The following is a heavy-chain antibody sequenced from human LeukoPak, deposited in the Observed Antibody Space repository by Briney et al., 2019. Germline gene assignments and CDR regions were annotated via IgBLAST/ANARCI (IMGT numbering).Heavy chain of an antibody. CDR1: GFTFSSYW. CDR2: INSHGSST. Sequence: GGSLRLSCAASGFTFSSYWMHWVRQAPGKGLVGVSRINSHGSSTSYGDSVKGRFTISRDNAKNTLYLQMNSLRAEDTAVYYCTRDGGYNAFDIWGQGTMVTVSS. D-gene: IGHD5-12*01. J-gene: IGHJ3*02. V-gene: IGHV3-74*01. CDR3: TRDGGYNAFDI.